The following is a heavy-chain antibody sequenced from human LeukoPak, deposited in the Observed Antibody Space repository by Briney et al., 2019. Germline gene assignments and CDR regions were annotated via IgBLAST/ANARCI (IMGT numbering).Heavy chain of an antibody. J-gene: IGHJ3*02. D-gene: IGHD6-6*01. CDR3: GRVGGRSKAAKGDAFDI. Sequence: GGSLRLSCAASGFTFSSYSMNWVRQAPGKGLEWVSSISSGSTYVYYADSVQGRFTISRDNAQSSMYLQMNSLRAEDTAVYYCGRVGGRSKAAKGDAFDIWGQRTMVVVSS. V-gene: IGHV3-21*01. CDR2: ISSGSTYV. CDR1: GFTFSSYS.